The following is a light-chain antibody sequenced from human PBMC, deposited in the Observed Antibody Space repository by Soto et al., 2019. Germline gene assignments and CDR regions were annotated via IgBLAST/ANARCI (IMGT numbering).Light chain of an antibody. CDR3: QQRSNWPLT. Sequence: DIVLTQSPATLSLSPGERATLSCRVSQSVSSYLAWYQQKPGQAPRLLIYDASNRATGIPARFSGSGSGTDFTLTISSLEPEDFAVYYCQQRSNWPLTFGGGTKVEIK. J-gene: IGKJ4*01. CDR2: DAS. V-gene: IGKV3-11*01. CDR1: QSVSSY.